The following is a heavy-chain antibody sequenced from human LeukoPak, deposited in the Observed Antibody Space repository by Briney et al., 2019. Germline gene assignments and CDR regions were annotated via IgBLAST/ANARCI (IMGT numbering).Heavy chain of an antibody. D-gene: IGHD4-17*01. CDR2: IKQDGSDK. V-gene: IGHV3-7*01. J-gene: IGHJ4*02. Sequence: GGSLRLSCAAPGFTFSTYWMSWVRQAPGKGLEWVANIKQDGSDKYYVDSVKGRFTISRDNAKNSLYLQMNSLRAEDTAVYYCARTTAFDSWGQGTLVTVSS. CDR1: GFTFSTYW. CDR3: ARTTAFDS.